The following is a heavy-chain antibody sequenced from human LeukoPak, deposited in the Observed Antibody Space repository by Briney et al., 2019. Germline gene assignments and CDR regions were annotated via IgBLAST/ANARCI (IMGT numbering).Heavy chain of an antibody. D-gene: IGHD6-6*01. J-gene: IGHJ4*02. Sequence: GGSLRLSCTASGFTFNTYSMNWVRQAPGKGLEWVASISDRGSYIYYTDSVKGRFTITRDNAKNSLYLQMNSLRADDTAVYYCAKDSGSSSQFDYWGQGTLVTVSS. V-gene: IGHV3-21*01. CDR2: ISDRGSYI. CDR3: AKDSGSSSQFDY. CDR1: GFTFNTYS.